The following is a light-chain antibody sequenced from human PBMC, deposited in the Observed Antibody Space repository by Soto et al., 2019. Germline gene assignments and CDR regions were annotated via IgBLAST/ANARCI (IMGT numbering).Light chain of an antibody. V-gene: IGKV1-39*01. CDR3: QQTYSAQYT. CDR1: QTVSNF. CDR2: AAS. Sequence: DIQLTQSPSSLSASIGDRVTITCRASQTVSNFLNWYQQKPGKAPNLLIFAASNLQSGVPSRFSGSGSGTDFTLTITSLQSEDFATYFCQQTYSAQYTFGQGTKLEIK. J-gene: IGKJ2*01.